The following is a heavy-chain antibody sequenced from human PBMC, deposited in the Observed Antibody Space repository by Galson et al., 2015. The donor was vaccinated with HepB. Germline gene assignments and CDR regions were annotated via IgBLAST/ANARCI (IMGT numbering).Heavy chain of an antibody. CDR2: ISYDGSNK. J-gene: IGHJ4*02. CDR1: GFTFGDYA. Sequence: SLRLSCAASGFTFGDYAMSWFRQAPGKGLEWVAVISYDGSNKYYADSVKGRFTISRDNSKNTLYLQMNSLRAEDTAVYYCARDLYIRAGGGGGSFLGYWGQGTLVTVSS. CDR3: ARDLYIRAGGGGGSFLGY. D-gene: IGHD1-26*01. V-gene: IGHV3-30*04.